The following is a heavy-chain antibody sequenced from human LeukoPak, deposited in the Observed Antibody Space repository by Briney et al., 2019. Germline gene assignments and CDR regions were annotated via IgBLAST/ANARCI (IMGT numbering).Heavy chain of an antibody. V-gene: IGHV1-2*02. CDR1: GYTFTGYY. D-gene: IGHD3-10*01. CDR2: INPNSGGT. Sequence: ASVKVSCKASGYTFTGYYMHWVRQAPGEGLEWMGWINPNSGGTNYAQKFQGRVTMTRGTSISTTYMELSRLRSDDTAVYYCARLSAMARGPSDHFVGDWGQGTLVTVSS. CDR3: ARLSAMARGPSDHFVGD. J-gene: IGHJ4*02.